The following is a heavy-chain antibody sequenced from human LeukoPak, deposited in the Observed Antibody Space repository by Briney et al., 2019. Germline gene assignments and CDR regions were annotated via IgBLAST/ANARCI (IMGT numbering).Heavy chain of an antibody. D-gene: IGHD4-17*01. V-gene: IGHV3-21*01. J-gene: IGHJ4*02. CDR2: ISSSSSYI. CDR3: ARGRTTVTTCFDY. CDR1: GFTFSSYS. Sequence: GGSLRLSSAASGFTFSSYSMNWVRQAPGKGLEWVSSISSSSSYIYYADSVKGRFTISRDNAKNSLYLQMNSLRAEDTAVYYCARGRTTVTTCFDYWGQGTLVTVSS.